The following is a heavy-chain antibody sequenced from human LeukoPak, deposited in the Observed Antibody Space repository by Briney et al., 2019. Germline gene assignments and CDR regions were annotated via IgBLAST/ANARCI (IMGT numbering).Heavy chain of an antibody. Sequence: SETLSLTCTVSGGSIISGDNYWSWIRQPPGRGLEWIGNIYYSESTYYHPSLESRVSISVDTSKNQFSLKLSSVTAADTAVYYCAKARHYDILTGYYRTGYFDYWGQGTLVTVSS. CDR2: IYYSEST. CDR3: AKARHYDILTGYYRTGYFDY. D-gene: IGHD3-9*01. CDR1: GGSIISGDNY. V-gene: IGHV4-30-4*01. J-gene: IGHJ4*02.